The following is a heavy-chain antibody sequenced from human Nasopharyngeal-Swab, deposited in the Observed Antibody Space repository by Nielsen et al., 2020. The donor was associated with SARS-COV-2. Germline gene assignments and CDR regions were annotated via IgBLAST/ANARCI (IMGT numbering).Heavy chain of an antibody. CDR2: INHSGST. CDR3: ARGYCSGGSCFTFDY. J-gene: IGHJ4*02. Sequence: SETLSLTCAVYGGSFSGYYWSWIRQPPGKGLEWIGEINHSGSTNYNPSLKSRVTISVDTSKNQFSLKLGSVTAADTAVYYCARGYCSGGSCFTFDYWGQGTLVTVSS. D-gene: IGHD2-15*01. V-gene: IGHV4-34*01. CDR1: GGSFSGYY.